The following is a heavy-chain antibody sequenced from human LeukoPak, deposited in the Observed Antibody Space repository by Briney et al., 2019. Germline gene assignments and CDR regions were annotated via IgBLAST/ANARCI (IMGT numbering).Heavy chain of an antibody. V-gene: IGHV3-33*01. CDR2: IWYDGSNK. CDR1: GFTFSSYG. Sequence: GGSLRLSCAASGFTFSSYGMHWVRQAPGKGLEWVAVIWYDGSNKYYADSVKGRFTISRDNSKNTLHLQMNSLRAEDTAVYYCARDRHYYDSSGYYPYWGQGTLVTVSS. J-gene: IGHJ4*02. CDR3: ARDRHYYDSSGYYPY. D-gene: IGHD3-22*01.